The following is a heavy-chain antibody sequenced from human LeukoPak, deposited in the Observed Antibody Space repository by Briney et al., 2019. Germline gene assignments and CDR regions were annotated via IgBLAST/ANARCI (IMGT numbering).Heavy chain of an antibody. CDR3: ARAGGYYDSSGYYFPFDY. D-gene: IGHD3-22*01. J-gene: IGHJ4*02. CDR2: INTDGSRT. Sequence: TGGSLRLSCAASGFTFSSYLMHWVRQAPGKGLVWVSRINTDGSRTTYADSVRGRFTISRDNAKNTLYLQMNSLRAEDTAVYYCARAGGYYDSSGYYFPFDYWGQGTLVTVSS. V-gene: IGHV3-74*01. CDR1: GFTFSSYL.